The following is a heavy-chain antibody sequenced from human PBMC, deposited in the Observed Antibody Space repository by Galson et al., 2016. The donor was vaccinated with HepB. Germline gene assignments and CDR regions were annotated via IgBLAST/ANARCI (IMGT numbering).Heavy chain of an antibody. D-gene: IGHD3-10*01. V-gene: IGHV3-23*01. CDR1: GFTFKSYA. CDR2: ISATGGSA. J-gene: IGHJ4*02. CDR3: AKVGWREYDGY. Sequence: SLRLSCAASGFTFKSYAMNWVRQAPGKGLEWVSAISATGGSAYYADSVKGRFTISRDNSKNTVYLQMSSLRVDDTAVYYCAKVGWREYDGYWGQGTLVTVSS.